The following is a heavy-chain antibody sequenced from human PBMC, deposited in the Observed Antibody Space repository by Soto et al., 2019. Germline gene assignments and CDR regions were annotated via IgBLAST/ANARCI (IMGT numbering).Heavy chain of an antibody. V-gene: IGHV3-33*01. J-gene: IGHJ6*02. D-gene: IGHD3-3*01. CDR3: ARDASYYSLWSGYYPSRNGMDV. CDR1: GFTFSSFG. CDR2: IWYDGSKK. Sequence: QVQVVESGGGVVQPGRSLRLSCAASGFTFSSFGMHWVRQAPCKGLECVSLIWYDGSKKSYGDSVKGRFTISRDNSRNTVYLQMNSLRADDTAVYYCARDASYYSLWSGYYPSRNGMDVWGQGTKVTVSS.